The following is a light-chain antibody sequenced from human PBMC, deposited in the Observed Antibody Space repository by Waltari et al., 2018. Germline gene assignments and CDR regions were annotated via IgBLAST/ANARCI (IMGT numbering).Light chain of an antibody. Sequence: QSALTQPRPVSGSPGQSVPISCTGPSSAVGGYNYGSWYQQHPGKAPTLMIYDVSKRPSSVPDRFSGSKSGNTASLTISGLQAEDEADYYCCSYAGSKFGGGTKLTVL. CDR3: CSYAGSK. CDR2: DVS. V-gene: IGLV2-11*01. J-gene: IGLJ3*02. CDR1: SSAVGGYNY.